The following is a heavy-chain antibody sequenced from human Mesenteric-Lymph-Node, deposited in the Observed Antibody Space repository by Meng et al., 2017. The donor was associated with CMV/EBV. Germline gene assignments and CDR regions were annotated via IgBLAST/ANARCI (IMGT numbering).Heavy chain of an antibody. CDR2: IKSKTDGGTT. CDR3: TTDIVYCSSTSCYRGDV. CDR1: GFTFSSYS. D-gene: IGHD2-2*02. J-gene: IGHJ6*02. Sequence: GESLKISCVASGFTFSSYSINWVRQAPGKGLEWVGRIKSKTDGGTTDYAAPVKGRFTISRDDSKNTLYLQMNSLKTEDTAVYYCTTDIVYCSSTSCYRGDVWGQGTTVTVSS. V-gene: IGHV3-15*01.